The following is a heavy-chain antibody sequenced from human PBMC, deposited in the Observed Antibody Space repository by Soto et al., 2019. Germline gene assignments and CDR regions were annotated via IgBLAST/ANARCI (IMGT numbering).Heavy chain of an antibody. D-gene: IGHD3-22*01. Sequence: LRLSCAASGFTFDEYNMHWVRQAPGKGLEWVSLISRDGTNTNYAESVKGRFTISRDNSKNSLYLQMNSLRTEDTALYYCVKETYYYDVSSYYPLGSWGQGTLVTVSS. CDR2: ISRDGTNT. CDR1: GFTFDEYN. CDR3: VKETYYYDVSSYYPLGS. V-gene: IGHV3-43*01. J-gene: IGHJ5*02.